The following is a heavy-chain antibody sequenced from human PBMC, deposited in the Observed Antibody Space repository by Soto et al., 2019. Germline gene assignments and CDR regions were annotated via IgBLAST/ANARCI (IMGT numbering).Heavy chain of an antibody. V-gene: IGHV1-3*01. J-gene: IGHJ6*02. Sequence: ASVKVSCKASGYTFTNYAMHWVRQAPGQRLEWMGWINAGNGNTKYSQKFQGRVTITRDTSATTAYMELSSLRSEDTAVYYCASCGSSAVYYYYGMDVWGQGTTVPVAS. CDR2: INAGNGNT. D-gene: IGHD6-6*01. CDR1: GYTFTNYA. CDR3: ASCGSSAVYYYYGMDV.